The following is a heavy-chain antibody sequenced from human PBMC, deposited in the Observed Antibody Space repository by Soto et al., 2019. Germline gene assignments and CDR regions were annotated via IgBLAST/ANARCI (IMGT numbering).Heavy chain of an antibody. CDR2: ISGSGGST. CDR3: AKDQQGYCSSTSCRWSTDLDY. Sequence: GGSLRLSCAASGFTFSSYAMSWVRQAPGKGLEWVSAISGSGGSTYYADSVKGRFTISRDNSKNTLYLQMNSLRAEDTAVYYCAKDQQGYCSSTSCRWSTDLDYWGQGTLVTVSS. CDR1: GFTFSSYA. D-gene: IGHD2-2*01. V-gene: IGHV3-23*01. J-gene: IGHJ4*02.